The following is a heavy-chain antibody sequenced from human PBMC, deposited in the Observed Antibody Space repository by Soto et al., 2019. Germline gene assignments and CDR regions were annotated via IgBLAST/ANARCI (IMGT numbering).Heavy chain of an antibody. CDR2: ISSNGGST. D-gene: IGHD7-27*01. J-gene: IGHJ3*02. V-gene: IGHV3-64*01. CDR1: GFTFSSYA. Sequence: EVQLVESGGGLVQPGGSLRLSCAASGFTFSSYAMHWVRQAPGKGLEYVSAISSNGGSTYYANSVKGRFCISRDNSKNTLYRKMGSLRAEDVAVKYGARSLGYAFDIWGQGTMGTVSS. CDR3: ARSLGYAFDI.